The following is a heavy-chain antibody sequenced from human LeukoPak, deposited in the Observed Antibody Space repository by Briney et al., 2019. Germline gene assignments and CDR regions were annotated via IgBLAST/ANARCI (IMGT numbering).Heavy chain of an antibody. CDR1: GSRFSSYW. D-gene: IGHD5-24*01. CDR2: IYPRGSET. V-gene: IGHV5-51*01. Sequence: GESLKISCKGLGSRFSSYWHAWVRQRPGKGLEWMGIIYPRGSETRYDPTFQGQVTISADSSTSTAYLQWSSLRASDTAMYYCERASRDGYNQNFDHWGQGTLVTVSS. CDR3: ERASRDGYNQNFDH. J-gene: IGHJ4*02.